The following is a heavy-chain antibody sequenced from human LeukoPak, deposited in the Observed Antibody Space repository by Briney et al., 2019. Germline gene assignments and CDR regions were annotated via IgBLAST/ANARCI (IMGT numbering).Heavy chain of an antibody. CDR2: INHSGST. D-gene: IGHD3-9*01. V-gene: IGHV4-34*01. Sequence: ASETLSLTCAVYGGSFSGYYWSWIRQPPGKGLEWIGEINHSGSTNYNPSLKSRVTISVDTSKNQFSLKLSSVTAADTAVYYCARGLLTGYYNRYYYCGMDVWGQGTTVTVSS. CDR1: GGSFSGYY. J-gene: IGHJ6*02. CDR3: ARGLLTGYYNRYYYCGMDV.